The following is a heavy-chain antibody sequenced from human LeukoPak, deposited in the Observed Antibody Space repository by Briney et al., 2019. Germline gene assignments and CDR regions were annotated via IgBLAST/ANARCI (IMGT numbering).Heavy chain of an antibody. CDR2: IYTSGST. V-gene: IGHV4-61*02. Sequence: PSETLSLTCTVSGGSISSGSYYWSWIRQPAGKGLEWIGRIYTSGSTNYNPSLNSRVTISVDTSKNQFSLTLSSVTAADTAVYYCASFLGNFGYWGQGTLVTVSS. CDR1: GGSISSGSYY. CDR3: ASFLGNFGY. D-gene: IGHD2/OR15-2a*01. J-gene: IGHJ4*02.